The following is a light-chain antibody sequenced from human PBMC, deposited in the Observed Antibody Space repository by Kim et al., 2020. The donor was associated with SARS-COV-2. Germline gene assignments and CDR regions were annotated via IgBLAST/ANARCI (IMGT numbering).Light chain of an antibody. Sequence: AYVGDRVTITCRASENIGTWLAWYQQKPGRAPSLLIYLASTLESGVPSRFSGTGSGTEFSLSITSLQPDDFATYYCQHYSRFPYTFGQGTKLEIK. V-gene: IGKV1-5*03. J-gene: IGKJ2*01. CDR1: ENIGTW. CDR3: QHYSRFPYT. CDR2: LAS.